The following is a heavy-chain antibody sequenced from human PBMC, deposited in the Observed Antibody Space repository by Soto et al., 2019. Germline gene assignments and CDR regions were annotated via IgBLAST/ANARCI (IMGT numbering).Heavy chain of an antibody. CDR3: ASYYYYYYMDV. J-gene: IGHJ6*03. CDR2: IKSDGSST. CDR1: GFAFSNNW. Sequence: EVQLVESGGGLVQPGGSLRLSCAASGFAFSNNWMHWVRQAPGKGLEWVSRIKSDGSSTNYADSVKGRFTISRNNAKNTLYLQMGCLGADDTAIYYCASYYYYYYMDVWGKGTTVTVSS. V-gene: IGHV3-74*01.